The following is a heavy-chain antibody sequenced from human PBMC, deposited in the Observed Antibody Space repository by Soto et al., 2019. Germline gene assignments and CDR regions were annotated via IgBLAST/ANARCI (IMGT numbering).Heavy chain of an antibody. V-gene: IGHV1-58*01. CDR1: GFTFTSSA. CDR2: IVVGSGNT. Sequence: GASVKVSCKASGFTFTSSAVQWVRQARGQRLEWIGWIVVGSGNTNYAQKFQERVTITRDMSTSTAYMELSSLRSEDTAVYYCAAGLGVVTAAYYYYYGMDVWGQGTTVTVSS. J-gene: IGHJ6*02. D-gene: IGHD2-15*01. CDR3: AAGLGVVTAAYYYYYGMDV.